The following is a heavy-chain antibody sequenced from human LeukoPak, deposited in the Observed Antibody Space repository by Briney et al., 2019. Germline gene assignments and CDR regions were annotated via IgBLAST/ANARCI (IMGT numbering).Heavy chain of an antibody. CDR1: GYTLTEIS. CDR3: ATETVNYYIDS. V-gene: IGHV1-24*01. D-gene: IGHD1-1*01. CDR2: FNPEDGEI. J-gene: IGHJ4*02. Sequence: ASVKVSCKASGYTLTEISIHWVRQAPGKGLEWMGGFNPEDGEIIYAQRFQGRVIITVDASTDKAYMELRGLRSEDTAAYYCATETVNYYIDSWGQGTLVTVSS.